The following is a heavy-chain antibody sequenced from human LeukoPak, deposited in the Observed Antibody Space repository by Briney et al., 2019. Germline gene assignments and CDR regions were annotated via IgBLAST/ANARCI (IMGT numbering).Heavy chain of an antibody. Sequence: GGSLRLSCAASGFTFSSYAMSWVRQAPGKGLEWVSAISGSGGSTYYADSVKGRFTISRDNSKNTLYLQMNSLRAEDTAVYYCAKDLELRYFDWLFSGGDFDYWGQGTPVTVSS. CDR1: GFTFSSYA. D-gene: IGHD3-9*01. J-gene: IGHJ4*02. CDR3: AKDLELRYFDWLFSGGDFDY. V-gene: IGHV3-23*01. CDR2: ISGSGGST.